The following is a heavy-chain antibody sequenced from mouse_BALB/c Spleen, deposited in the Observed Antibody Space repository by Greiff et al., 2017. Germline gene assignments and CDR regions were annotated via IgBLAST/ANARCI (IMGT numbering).Heavy chain of an antibody. Sequence: VKLQESGAELAKPGASVKMSCKASGYTFTSYWMHWVNQRPGQGLEWIGYINPSTGYTEYNQKFKDKATLTADKSSSTAYMQLSSLTSEDSAVYYCARSSSHYYGYYFDYWGQGTTLTVSS. V-gene: IGHV1-7*01. D-gene: IGHD1-2*01. J-gene: IGHJ2*01. CDR1: GYTFTSYW. CDR2: INPSTGYT. CDR3: ARSSSHYYGYYFDY.